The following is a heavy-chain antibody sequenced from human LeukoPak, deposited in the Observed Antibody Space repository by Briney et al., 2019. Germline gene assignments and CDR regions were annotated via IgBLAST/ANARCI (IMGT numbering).Heavy chain of an antibody. D-gene: IGHD5-18*01. CDR2: IYYTGGT. Sequence: SETLSLTCSVSGYSLSSGYYWGWIRQPPGRGLEWIGSIYYTGGTLYNPSLKSRVSMSVDTSTNQFSLKLTSVTAADTAVYYCARDRTGRNTAQDDYWGQGTLVTVSS. V-gene: IGHV4-38-2*02. CDR1: GYSLSSGYY. CDR3: ARDRTGRNTAQDDY. J-gene: IGHJ4*02.